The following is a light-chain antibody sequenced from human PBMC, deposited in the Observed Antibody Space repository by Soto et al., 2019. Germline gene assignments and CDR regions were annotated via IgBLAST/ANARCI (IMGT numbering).Light chain of an antibody. Sequence: DIQMTQSPSALSASVGDRVTISCRASQDISNYVTWFQQKPGKAPKSLISAASSLQSGVPSKFSGSGSGTDFTLTISSLQPEDFATYYCQQYNSYPITFGQGTRLEIK. CDR1: QDISNY. V-gene: IGKV1-16*02. CDR3: QQYNSYPIT. J-gene: IGKJ5*01. CDR2: AAS.